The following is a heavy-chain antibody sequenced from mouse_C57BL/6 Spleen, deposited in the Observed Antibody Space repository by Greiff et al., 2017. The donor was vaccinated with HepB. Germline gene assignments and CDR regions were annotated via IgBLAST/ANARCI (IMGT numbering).Heavy chain of an antibody. J-gene: IGHJ1*03. V-gene: IGHV5-4*03. CDR2: ISDGGSYT. CDR1: GFTFSSYA. D-gene: IGHD1-1*01. CDR3: ARGGTTVVATEYFDV. Sequence: EVNLLESGGGLVKPGGSLKLSCAASGFTFSSYAMSWVRQTPEKRLEWVATISDGGSYTYYPDNVKGRFTISRDNAKNNLYLQMSHLKSEDTAMYYCARGGTTVVATEYFDVWGTGTTVTVSS.